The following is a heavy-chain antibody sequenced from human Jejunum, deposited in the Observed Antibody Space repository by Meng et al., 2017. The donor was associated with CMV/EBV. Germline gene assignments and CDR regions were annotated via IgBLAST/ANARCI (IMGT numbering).Heavy chain of an antibody. CDR1: ANTFTGYY. V-gene: IGHV1-2*06. Sequence: VGVVSVGVGVRWALAEGKVYGKVSANTFTGYYVHWVRQDTGRGLCLMGRFNPNCGGANYAQKFQGRLTQTRGTSISPAYMELSRLRSDDPAVYYCAREGLVGDLRYFDPWGRGTLVTVSS. CDR3: AREGLVGDLRYFDP. D-gene: IGHD3-16*01. J-gene: IGHJ2*01. CDR2: FNPNCGGA.